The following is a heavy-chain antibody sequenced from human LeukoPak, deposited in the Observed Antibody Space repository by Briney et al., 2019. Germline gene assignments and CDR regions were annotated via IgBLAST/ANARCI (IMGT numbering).Heavy chain of an antibody. CDR3: ARDLVGATTS. V-gene: IGHV4-59*01. CDR1: GGSFSGYY. D-gene: IGHD1-26*01. J-gene: IGHJ5*02. CDR2: IYYSGST. Sequence: MSSETLSLTCAVYGGSFSGYYWSWIRQPPGKGLEWIGYIYYSGSTNYNPSLKSRVTISVDTSKNQFSLKLSSVTAADTAVYYCARDLVGATTSWGQGTLVTVSS.